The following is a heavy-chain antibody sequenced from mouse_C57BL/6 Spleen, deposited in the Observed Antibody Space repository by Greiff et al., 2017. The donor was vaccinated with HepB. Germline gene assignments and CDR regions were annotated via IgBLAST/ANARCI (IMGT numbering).Heavy chain of an antibody. CDR1: GYSFTDYN. CDR2: INPNYGTT. Sequence: EVQLVESGPELVKPGASVKISCKASGYSFTDYNMNWVKQSNGKSLEWIGVINPNYGTTSYNQKFKGKATLTVDQSSSTAYMQLNSLTSEDSAVYYCARSAYYSNPYAMDYWGQGTSVTVSS. V-gene: IGHV1-39*01. CDR3: ARSAYYSNPYAMDY. J-gene: IGHJ4*01. D-gene: IGHD2-5*01.